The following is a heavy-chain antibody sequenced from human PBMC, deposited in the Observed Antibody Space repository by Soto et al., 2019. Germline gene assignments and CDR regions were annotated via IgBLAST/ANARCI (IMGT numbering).Heavy chain of an antibody. Sequence: QVQLVQSGAEVKRPGASVKVSCKASGYTFTNYDINFVRQAAGQGLEWMGWVNPKSGNTGYAQEFKPRVTMTRDNSITTAYMELSSLTSEDTAVYYCAGHPAGSPSPFDFWGKGTTVTVSS. V-gene: IGHV1-8*01. D-gene: IGHD2-15*01. CDR2: VNPKSGNT. CDR3: AGHPAGSPSPFDF. CDR1: GYTFTNYD. J-gene: IGHJ6*04.